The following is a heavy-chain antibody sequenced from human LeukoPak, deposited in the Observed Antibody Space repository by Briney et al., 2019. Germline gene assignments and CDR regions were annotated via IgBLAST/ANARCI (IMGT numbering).Heavy chain of an antibody. D-gene: IGHD5-18*01. CDR3: ARLHTAMDYYYYYYMDV. Sequence: GGSLRLSCAASGFTFSSYWMSWVRQAPGKGLEWVANIKQDGSEKYYVDSVKGRFTISRDNAKNSLYLQMNSLRAEDTAVYYCARLHTAMDYYYYYYMDVWGKGTTVTVSS. CDR2: IKQDGSEK. CDR1: GFTFSSYW. J-gene: IGHJ6*03. V-gene: IGHV3-7*01.